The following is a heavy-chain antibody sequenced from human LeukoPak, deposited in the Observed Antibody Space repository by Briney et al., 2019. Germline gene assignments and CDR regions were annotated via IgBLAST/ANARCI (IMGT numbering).Heavy chain of an antibody. CDR1: GGSISSSSYY. J-gene: IGHJ4*02. Sequence: SETLSLTCTVSGGSISSSSYYWGWIRQPPGKGLEWIGSIYYSGSTYYNPSLKSRVTISVDTSKNQFSLKLSSVTAADTAVYYCARGLRVGNTGYYFDYWGQGTLVTVSS. D-gene: IGHD1-26*01. CDR3: ARGLRVGNTGYYFDY. V-gene: IGHV4-39*01. CDR2: IYYSGST.